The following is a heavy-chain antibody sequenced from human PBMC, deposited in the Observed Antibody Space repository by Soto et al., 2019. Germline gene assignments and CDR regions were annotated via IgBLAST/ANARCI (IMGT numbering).Heavy chain of an antibody. CDR2: IIPIFGTA. CDR1: GGTFSSYA. Sequence: QVQLVQSGAEVKKPGSSVKVSCKASGGTFSSYAISWVRQAPGQGLEWMGGIIPIFGTANYAQKFQGRVTITTDESTSTAYMELSSLRSEDTAVYYCARPGSGSYPSSFYYGMDVWGQGTTVTVSS. D-gene: IGHD3-10*01. J-gene: IGHJ6*02. CDR3: ARPGSGSYPSSFYYGMDV. V-gene: IGHV1-69*01.